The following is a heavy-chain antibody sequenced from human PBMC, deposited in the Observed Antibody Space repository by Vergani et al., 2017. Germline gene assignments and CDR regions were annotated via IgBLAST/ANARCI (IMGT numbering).Heavy chain of an antibody. Sequence: QVQLQESGPGLVKPSETLSLPCPVSGGSLSSYYWRWIRQPPGKGLEWIGYIYYSGSTNYNPSLKSRVTISVDTSQNHFSLKLSSVTAADTAVYYCARARVLANYFDYWGQGTLVTVSS. D-gene: IGHD3-3*01. CDR3: ARARVLANYFDY. CDR2: IYYSGST. V-gene: IGHV4-59*01. CDR1: GGSLSSYY. J-gene: IGHJ4*02.